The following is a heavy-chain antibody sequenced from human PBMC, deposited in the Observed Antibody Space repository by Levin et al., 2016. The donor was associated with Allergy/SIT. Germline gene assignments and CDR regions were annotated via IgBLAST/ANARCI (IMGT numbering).Heavy chain of an antibody. CDR3: ARDESITIFGVVMAVYYMDV. J-gene: IGHJ6*03. D-gene: IGHD3-3*01. Sequence: GESLKISCAASGFTFSSYSMNWVRQAPGKGLEWVSYISSSSSTIYYADSVKGRFTISRDNAKNSLYLQMNSLRDEDTAVYYCARDESITIFGVVMAVYYMDVWGKGTTVTVSS. CDR1: GFTFSSYS. CDR2: ISSSSSTI. V-gene: IGHV3-48*02.